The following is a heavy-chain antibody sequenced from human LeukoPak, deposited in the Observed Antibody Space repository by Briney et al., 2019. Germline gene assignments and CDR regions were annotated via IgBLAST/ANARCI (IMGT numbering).Heavy chain of an antibody. Sequence: GASVKVSCKASGYTFTSYDINWVRQATGQGLEWMGWMNPNSGNTGYAQKFQGRVTMTRNTSISTAYMELSRLRSDDTAVYYCARDLDGYCSGGSCRYWGQGTLVTVSS. CDR1: GYTFTSYD. CDR2: MNPNSGNT. J-gene: IGHJ4*02. V-gene: IGHV1-8*02. D-gene: IGHD2-15*01. CDR3: ARDLDGYCSGGSCRY.